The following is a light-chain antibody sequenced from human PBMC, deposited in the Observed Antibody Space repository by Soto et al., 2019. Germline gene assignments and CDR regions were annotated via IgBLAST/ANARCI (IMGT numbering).Light chain of an antibody. CDR1: QCISSY. Sequence: AIRMTQSPSSFSASTGDRVTITCRSRQCISSYLAWYQQKPGKDPKLLIYAASTLQSGVPSRFSGSGSGTDFTLTISCLQSEDFATYYWLQYYSYPLTFGGGTKVEIK. CDR3: LQYYSYPLT. CDR2: AAS. V-gene: IGKV1-8*01. J-gene: IGKJ4*01.